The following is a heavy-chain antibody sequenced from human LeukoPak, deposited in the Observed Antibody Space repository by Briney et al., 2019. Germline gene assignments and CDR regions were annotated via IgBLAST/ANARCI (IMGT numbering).Heavy chain of an antibody. J-gene: IGHJ4*02. CDR3: ARDLMGIAYRGAFYY. V-gene: IGHV3-11*01. CDR1: GGSFSGYY. Sequence: PSETLSLTCDVYGGSFSGYYWSWIRQPPGKGLEWVSYISSSGSTIYYADSVKGRFTISRDNAKNSLYLQMNSLRAEDTAVYYCARDLMGIAYRGAFYYWGQGTLVTVSS. CDR2: ISSSGSTI. D-gene: IGHD6-13*01.